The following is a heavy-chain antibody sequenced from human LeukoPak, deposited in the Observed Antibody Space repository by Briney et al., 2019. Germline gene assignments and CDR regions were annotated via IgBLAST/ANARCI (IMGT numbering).Heavy chain of an antibody. CDR3: AKDITPYSSGWSYYFDY. J-gene: IGHJ4*02. CDR2: ISGSGGST. Sequence: RAGGSLRLPCAASGFTFSSYAMSWVRQAPGKGLEWVSAISGSGGSTYYADSVKGRFTISRDNSKNTLYLQMNSLRAEDTAVYYCAKDITPYSSGWSYYFDYWGQGTLVTVSS. V-gene: IGHV3-23*01. D-gene: IGHD6-19*01. CDR1: GFTFSSYA.